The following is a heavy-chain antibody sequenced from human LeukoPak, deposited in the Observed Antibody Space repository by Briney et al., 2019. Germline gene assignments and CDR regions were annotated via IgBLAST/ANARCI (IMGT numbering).Heavy chain of an antibody. D-gene: IGHD3-16*01. J-gene: IGHJ4*02. CDR1: GFTFSSYA. V-gene: IGHV3-15*01. CDR2: IKSKTDGGTT. CDR3: TTWGPHRDLDY. Sequence: PGGSLRLSCAASGFTFSSYAMSWVRQAPGKGLEWVGRIKSKTDGGTTDYAAPVKGRFTISRDDSKDTLYLQMNSLKTEDTAVHYCTTWGPHRDLDYWGQGTLVTVSS.